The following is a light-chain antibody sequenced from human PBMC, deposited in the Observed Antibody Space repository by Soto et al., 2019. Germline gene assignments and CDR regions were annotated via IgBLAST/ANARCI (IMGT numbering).Light chain of an antibody. CDR2: AAS. Sequence: DIQMTQSPSTLSAPVGDRVTITCRASQSISSWLAWYQQKPGKAPKLLIYAASTLQSGVPSRFSGSGSGTDFTLTISCLQSEDFATYYCQQYYSYPYTFGQGTKVDIK. V-gene: IGKV1-5*01. J-gene: IGKJ2*01. CDR3: QQYYSYPYT. CDR1: QSISSW.